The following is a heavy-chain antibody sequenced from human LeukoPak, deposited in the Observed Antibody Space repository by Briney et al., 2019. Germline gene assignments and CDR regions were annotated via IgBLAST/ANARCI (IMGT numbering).Heavy chain of an antibody. CDR1: GFTFSSYA. CDR2: ISGSGGST. D-gene: IGHD3-10*01. CDR3: AKVVVRGVTVYYFDY. J-gene: IGHJ4*02. Sequence: TGGSLRLSCAASGFTFSSYAMSWVRQAPGKGLEWVSAISGSGGSTYYADSVKGRFTISRDNSKNTLYLQKNSLRAEDTAVYYCAKVVVRGVTVYYFDYWGQGTLVTVSS. V-gene: IGHV3-23*01.